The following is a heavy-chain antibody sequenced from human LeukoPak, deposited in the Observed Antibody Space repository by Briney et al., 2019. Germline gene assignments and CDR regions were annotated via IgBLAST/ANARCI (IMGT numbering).Heavy chain of an antibody. D-gene: IGHD5-12*01. CDR1: GYTLTELS. Sequence: GASVKVSCEVSGYTLTELSMHWVRQAPGKGLEGMGGFDPEDGETIYAQKFQGRVTMTEDTSTDTAYMELSSLRSEDTAVYYCARCPWQRDGQGAYYFDYWGQGTLVTVSS. J-gene: IGHJ4*02. CDR3: ARCPWQRDGQGAYYFDY. V-gene: IGHV1-24*01. CDR2: FDPEDGET.